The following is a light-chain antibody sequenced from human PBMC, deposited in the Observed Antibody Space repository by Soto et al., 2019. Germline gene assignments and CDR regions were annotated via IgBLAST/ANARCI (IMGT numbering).Light chain of an antibody. V-gene: IGLV4-69*01. CDR3: QTWGTGIRL. J-gene: IGLJ2*01. CDR1: SGHSSYA. CDR2: LNSDGSH. Sequence: QPVLTQSPSASASLGASVKLTCTLSSGHSSYAIAWHQQQPEKGPRYLMKLNSDGSHSKGDGIPDRFSGSSSGAERYLTIPSLQSEDEADYYCQTWGTGIRLFGGGTKVTVL.